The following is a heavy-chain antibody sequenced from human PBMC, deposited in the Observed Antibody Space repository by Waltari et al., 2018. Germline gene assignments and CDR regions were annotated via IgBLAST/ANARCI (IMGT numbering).Heavy chain of an antibody. Sequence: GGSLRLSCAASGFTFSSYSMNWVRQAPGKGLEWVSYISSSSSTIYYADFVKGRFTISRDNAKNSLYLQMNSLRAEDTAVYYCAREAFITTPYRPPNPIVGWGQGTLVTVSS. CDR3: AREAFITTPYRPPNPIVG. CDR2: ISSSSSTI. J-gene: IGHJ4*02. V-gene: IGHV3-48*01. D-gene: IGHD3-22*01. CDR1: GFTFSSYS.